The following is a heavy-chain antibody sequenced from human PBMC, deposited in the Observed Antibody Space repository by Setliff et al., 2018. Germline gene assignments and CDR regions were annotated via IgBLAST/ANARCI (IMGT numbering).Heavy chain of an antibody. Sequence: SETLSLTCTVSGGSISSGNYYWIWIRQPAGKALEWLGHIFARGSMNYNPSLRSRITISQDRSENQFSLTLSSVTAADTAVYYCARPHYGSGGYFNSLSAFDIWGRGTMVTVSS. CDR2: IFARGSM. D-gene: IGHD3-10*01. J-gene: IGHJ3*02. CDR3: ARPHYGSGGYFNSLSAFDI. V-gene: IGHV4-61*09. CDR1: GGSISSGNYY.